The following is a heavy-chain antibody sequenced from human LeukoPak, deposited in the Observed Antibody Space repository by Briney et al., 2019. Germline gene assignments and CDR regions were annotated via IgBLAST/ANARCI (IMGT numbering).Heavy chain of an antibody. CDR3: ARGMTGPRYFDC. J-gene: IGHJ4*02. Sequence: SETLSLTCAVSGGSISSSNWWNWVRQPPGKGLEWIGEIYHSGSTNYNPSLKSRVNMSVDTSKNQFSVELRSVTAADTAVYYCARGMTGPRYFDCWGQGTLVAVSS. CDR2: IYHSGST. V-gene: IGHV4-4*02. D-gene: IGHD3-9*01. CDR1: GGSISSSNW.